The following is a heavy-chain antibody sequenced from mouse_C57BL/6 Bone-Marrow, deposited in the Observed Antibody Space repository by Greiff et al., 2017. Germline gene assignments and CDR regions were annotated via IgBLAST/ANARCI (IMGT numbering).Heavy chain of an antibody. CDR2: IDPANGDT. Sequence: EVQLQQSGAELVRPGASVKLSCTASGFNIKDDYMHWVKQRPEQGLEWIGWIDPANGDTEYASKFQGKATITADTSSNTAYLQLSSLTSEDTAVYYCTTYGNLYYFDYWGQGTTLTVSS. D-gene: IGHD2-10*02. CDR1: GFNIKDDY. J-gene: IGHJ2*01. V-gene: IGHV14-4*01. CDR3: TTYGNLYYFDY.